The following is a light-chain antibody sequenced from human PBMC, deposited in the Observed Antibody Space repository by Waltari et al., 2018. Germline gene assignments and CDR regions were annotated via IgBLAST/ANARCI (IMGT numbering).Light chain of an antibody. V-gene: IGKV1-39*01. CDR3: QQGVT. Sequence: DIQMTQSPSSLSASVGDRVTITCRASQSISSYLNWYQQKPGKAPKLLIYAASSLQSGVPSRFSGSGSGTDFTLTISSLQPEDFATYYCQQGVTFGGGTRVEIK. CDR2: AAS. J-gene: IGKJ4*01. CDR1: QSISSY.